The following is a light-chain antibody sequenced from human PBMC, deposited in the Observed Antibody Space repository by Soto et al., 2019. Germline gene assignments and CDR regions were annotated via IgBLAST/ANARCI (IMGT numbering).Light chain of an antibody. J-gene: IGLJ3*02. V-gene: IGLV2-8*01. CDR3: CSYTASDLWV. CDR2: EVT. CDR1: SSDVGDYNY. Sequence: QSALTQPPSASGSPGQSVTIFCTGTSSDVGDYNYVSWFQQHPGKAPKLMIYEVTKRPSGVPDRFSGSKSGNTASLTISGLQADDEADYFCCSYTASDLWVFGGGTKVTVL.